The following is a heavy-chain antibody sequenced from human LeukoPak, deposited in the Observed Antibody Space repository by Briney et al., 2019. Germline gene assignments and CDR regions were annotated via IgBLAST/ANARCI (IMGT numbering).Heavy chain of an antibody. J-gene: IGHJ1*01. Sequence: SGPTLVKPTQTLTLTCTFSGFSLSTSGVGVGWIRQPPGKALEWLALIYWDDDKRYSPSLKSRLTTTKDTSKNQVVLTMTNMDPVDTATYYCAIIPDYDILTGSLGYFQHWGQGTLVTVSS. CDR1: GFSLSTSGVG. CDR2: IYWDDDK. CDR3: AIIPDYDILTGSLGYFQH. D-gene: IGHD3-9*01. V-gene: IGHV2-5*02.